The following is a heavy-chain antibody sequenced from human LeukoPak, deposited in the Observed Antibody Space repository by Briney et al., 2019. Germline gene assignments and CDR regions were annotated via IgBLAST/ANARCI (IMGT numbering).Heavy chain of an antibody. CDR3: ARGGGYASPIGY. CDR2: IYHSGST. J-gene: IGHJ4*02. Sequence: TSETLSLTCTLSGGSISTYYWSWIRQPPGKGLEWIGYIYHSGSTNYNPSLKSRVTISVDTPKNQFSLKLSSVTAADTAVYYCARGGGYASPIGYWGQGALVTVSS. CDR1: GGSISTYY. D-gene: IGHD5-12*01. V-gene: IGHV4-59*01.